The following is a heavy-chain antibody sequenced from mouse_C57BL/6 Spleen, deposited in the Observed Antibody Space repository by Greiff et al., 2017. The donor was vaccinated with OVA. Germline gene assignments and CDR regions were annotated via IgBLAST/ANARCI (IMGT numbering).Heavy chain of an antibody. CDR1: GYTFTSYW. V-gene: IGHV1-53*01. CDR3: ARGGYDGAWFAY. Sequence: QVQLQQPGTDLVKPGASVKLSCKASGYTFTSYWMHRVKQRPGQGLEWIGNINPSNGGTNYNEKFKSKATLTVDKSSSTAYMQLSSLTSEDSAGYCCARGGYDGAWFAYWGKGTLVTVSA. CDR2: INPSNGGT. J-gene: IGHJ3*01. D-gene: IGHD2-2*01.